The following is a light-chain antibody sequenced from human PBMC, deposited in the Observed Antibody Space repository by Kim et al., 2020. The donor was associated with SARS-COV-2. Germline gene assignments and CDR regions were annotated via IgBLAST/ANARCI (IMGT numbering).Light chain of an antibody. Sequence: DIQMTQSPSTLSAFVGDRVTMTCRASQSVDGWLAWYQQKPGKATRLLIYQASKLASGVPSRFSGSGSGTDFTLTVSNLQSDDSAVYYCKQYETYWTFGPGTKVEIK. CDR3: KQYETYWT. J-gene: IGKJ1*01. V-gene: IGKV1-5*03. CDR1: QSVDGW. CDR2: QAS.